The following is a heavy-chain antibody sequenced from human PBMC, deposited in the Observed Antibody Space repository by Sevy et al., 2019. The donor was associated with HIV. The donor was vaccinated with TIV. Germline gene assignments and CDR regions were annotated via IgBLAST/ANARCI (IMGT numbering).Heavy chain of an antibody. D-gene: IGHD2-21*01. CDR3: ARSHLAFCGGDCFSPYYFDS. CDR2: IYSSGST. Sequence: SETLSLTCSVSGGSSSIDYWNWIRQPPGKGLERIGYIYSSGSTNYNPSLKSRVTISVDMSKNQFSLMLSSVTAADTAVYYCARSHLAFCGGDCFSPYYFDSWGQGTLVTVSS. J-gene: IGHJ4*02. V-gene: IGHV4-59*01. CDR1: GGSSSIDY.